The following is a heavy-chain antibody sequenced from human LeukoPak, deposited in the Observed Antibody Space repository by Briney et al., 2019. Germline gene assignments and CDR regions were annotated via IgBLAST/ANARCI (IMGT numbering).Heavy chain of an antibody. Sequence: GESLKISCKGSGYSFTSYWVGWVRQMPGKGLEWMGIIYPGDSDTRYSPSFQGQVTISADKSISTAYLQWSSLKASDTAMYYCARQGCSSTSCYKYYYYYGMDVWGQGTTATVSS. V-gene: IGHV5-51*01. CDR1: GYSFTSYW. CDR2: IYPGDSDT. D-gene: IGHD2-2*02. CDR3: ARQGCSSTSCYKYYYYYGMDV. J-gene: IGHJ6*02.